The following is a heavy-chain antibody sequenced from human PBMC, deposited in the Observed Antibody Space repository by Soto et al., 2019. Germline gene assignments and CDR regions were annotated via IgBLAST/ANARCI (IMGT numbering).Heavy chain of an antibody. D-gene: IGHD2-21*02. Sequence: PGESLKISCKGSGYSFTSYWIGWVRQMPGKGLEWMGIIYPGDSDTRYSPSFQGQVTISADKSISTAYLQWSSLKASDTAMYYCARSIEPVVVTANDAFDIWGQGTMVTVSS. CDR2: IYPGDSDT. V-gene: IGHV5-51*01. CDR1: GYSFTSYW. J-gene: IGHJ3*02. CDR3: ARSIEPVVVTANDAFDI.